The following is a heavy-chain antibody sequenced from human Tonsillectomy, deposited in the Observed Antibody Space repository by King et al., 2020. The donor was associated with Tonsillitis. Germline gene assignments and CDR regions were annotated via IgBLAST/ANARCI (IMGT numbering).Heavy chain of an antibody. CDR2: INPSGGST. D-gene: IGHD3-22*01. J-gene: IGHJ4*02. CDR1: GYTFTSYY. CDR3: ARGGEYDDSSGPTLDD. V-gene: IGHV1-46*01. Sequence: QLVQSGAEVKKPGASVKVSCKASGYTFTSYYMHWVRQAPGQGLEWMGIINPSGGSTSYAQKFQGRVTMTRDTSTSTVYMELSSLRSEDTAVYYCARGGEYDDSSGPTLDDWGQGTLVTVSA.